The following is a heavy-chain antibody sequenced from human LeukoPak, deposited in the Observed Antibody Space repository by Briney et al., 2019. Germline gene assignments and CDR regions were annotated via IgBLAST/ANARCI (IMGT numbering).Heavy chain of an antibody. CDR2: MKRDGSEK. CDR3: TGSGSQSY. V-gene: IGHV3-7*01. J-gene: IGHJ4*02. D-gene: IGHD3-10*01. CDR1: GFTFSSDW. Sequence: PGGSLRLSCVASGFTFSSDWMTWVRQAPGKGLEWVGSMKRDGSEKNYVGAVKGRFTISRDNAKNSLYLQMNSLRAEDTAVYYCTGSGSQSYWGQGTLVTVSS.